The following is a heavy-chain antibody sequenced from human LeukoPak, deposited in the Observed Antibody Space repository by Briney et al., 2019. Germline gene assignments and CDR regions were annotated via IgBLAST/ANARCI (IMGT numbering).Heavy chain of an antibody. V-gene: IGHV3-23*01. CDR1: GFTFSSYA. D-gene: IGHD2-2*01. J-gene: IGHJ4*02. CDR2: ISGSGGST. Sequence: GESLKISCAASGFTFSSYAMSWVRQAPGKGLEWVSTISGSGGSTYYADSVRGRFTISRDNSKNTLYLQMNSLRAEDTAVYYCAKDPLGGDCSSTSCYVLRPFDFWGQGTLVTVSS. CDR3: AKDPLGGDCSSTSCYVLRPFDF.